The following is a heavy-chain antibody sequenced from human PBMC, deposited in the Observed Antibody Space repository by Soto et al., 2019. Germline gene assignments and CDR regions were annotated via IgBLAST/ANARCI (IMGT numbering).Heavy chain of an antibody. D-gene: IGHD5-12*01. Sequence: EASVKVSCKASGGTFSSYAISWVRQAPGQGLEWMGGIIPIFGTANYAQKFQGRVTITADESTSTAYMELSSLRSEDTAVYYCARENSGYDYANFDYWGQGTLVTVSS. CDR3: ARENSGYDYANFDY. V-gene: IGHV1-69*13. CDR1: GGTFSSYA. CDR2: IIPIFGTA. J-gene: IGHJ4*02.